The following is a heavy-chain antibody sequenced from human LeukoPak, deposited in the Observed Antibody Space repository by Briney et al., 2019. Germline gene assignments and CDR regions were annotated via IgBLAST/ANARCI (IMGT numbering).Heavy chain of an antibody. D-gene: IGHD3-22*01. CDR2: IYYSGST. CDR1: GGSISSYY. Sequence: SETLSLTCTVSGGSISSYYWSWIRQPPGKGLEWIGYIYYSGSTYYNPSLKSRVTMSVDTSKNQFSLRLSSVTAADTAVYYCARDRYYYDTSGPPLDIWGQGTMVTVSS. J-gene: IGHJ3*02. V-gene: IGHV4-59*12. CDR3: ARDRYYYDTSGPPLDI.